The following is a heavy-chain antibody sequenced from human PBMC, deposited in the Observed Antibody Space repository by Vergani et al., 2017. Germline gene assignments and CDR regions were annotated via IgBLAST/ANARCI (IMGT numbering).Heavy chain of an antibody. J-gene: IGHJ3*02. CDR1: GYSISRGYY. CDR2: VVHSGSD. V-gene: IGHV4-38-2*02. D-gene: IGHD3-16*01. Sequence: QVQLQESGPGLVKPSETLSLTCSVSGYSISRGYYWGWIRQPPGKGLEWIATVVHSGSDYYNPSLRRRVTISVETSKNQFSLRLTTLTAADTAVYYCARQFWVSQGVGAFETWGRGTEVSVSS. CDR3: ARQFWVSQGVGAFET.